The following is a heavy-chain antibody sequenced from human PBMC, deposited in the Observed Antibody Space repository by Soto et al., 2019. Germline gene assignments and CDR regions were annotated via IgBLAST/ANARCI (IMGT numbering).Heavy chain of an antibody. CDR3: AKNPAPHPYFDC. CDR1: GFTFSNSD. CDR2: MSKDGAHK. V-gene: IGHV3-30*18. J-gene: IGHJ4*02. Sequence: QVQLVESGGGVAQPGGSLRLSCAASGFTFSNSDMHWVRQTPGKGLEWVAVMSKDGAHKYYADSVRGRFTISRDNSGNTLYLQMNSLTVGDTAMYYCAKNPAPHPYFDCWGQGTLVTVSS.